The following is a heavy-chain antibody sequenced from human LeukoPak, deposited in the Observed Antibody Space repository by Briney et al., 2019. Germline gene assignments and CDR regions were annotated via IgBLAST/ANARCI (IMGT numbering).Heavy chain of an antibody. CDR3: ARVVPCSSSSCYSLHYYMDV. CDR1: GFTFSNNW. J-gene: IGHJ6*03. Sequence: PGGSLRLSCAASGFTFSNNWMTWVRQAPGKGLEWVANIKEDGSEAYYVDSVRGRFIVSRDNAKNSLYLQMGRLRAADTAIYYCARVVPCSSSSCYSLHYYMDVWGKGTTVTVSS. V-gene: IGHV3-7*01. D-gene: IGHD2-15*01. CDR2: IKEDGSEA.